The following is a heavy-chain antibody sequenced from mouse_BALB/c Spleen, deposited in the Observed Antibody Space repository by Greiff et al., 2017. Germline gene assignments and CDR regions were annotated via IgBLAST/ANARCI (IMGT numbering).Heavy chain of an antibody. CDR2: ISSGGST. Sequence: VQLVESGGGLVKPGGSLKLSCAASGFTFSSYAMSWVRQTPEKRLEWVASISSGGSTYYPDSVKGRFTISRDNARNILYLQMSSLRSEDTAMYYCARALTYYYAMDYWGQGTSVTVSS. V-gene: IGHV5-6-5*01. CDR3: ARALTYYYAMDY. D-gene: IGHD4-1*01. CDR1: GFTFSSYA. J-gene: IGHJ4*01.